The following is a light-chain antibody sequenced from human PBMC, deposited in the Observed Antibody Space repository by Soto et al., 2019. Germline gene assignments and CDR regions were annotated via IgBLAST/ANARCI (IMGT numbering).Light chain of an antibody. CDR1: QSVLYSSNNKNY. CDR3: QQYYSSPLT. Sequence: IVMTQSPDSLAVSLGERATIICKSSQSVLYSSNNKNYLAWYQQKPGQPPKLLIYWASTRETGVPDRFSGSGSGTDFTLTISSLQAEYVAVYYCQQYYSSPLTFGGGTKVDIK. J-gene: IGKJ4*01. V-gene: IGKV4-1*01. CDR2: WAS.